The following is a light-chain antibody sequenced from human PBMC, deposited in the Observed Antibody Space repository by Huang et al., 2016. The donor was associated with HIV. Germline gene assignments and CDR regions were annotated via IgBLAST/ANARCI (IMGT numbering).Light chain of an antibody. Sequence: DIQMTQSPSSLSASVGDRVTITCRASQNIGRDLNWYQQKSGKAPKLLNYAASSLQRGVPSRFSGIGFGTDFTLTISSLQPEDFATYYCQQSYSITRYTFGQGTKVEIK. CDR2: AAS. CDR1: QNIGRD. V-gene: IGKV1-39*01. J-gene: IGKJ2*01. CDR3: QQSYSITRYT.